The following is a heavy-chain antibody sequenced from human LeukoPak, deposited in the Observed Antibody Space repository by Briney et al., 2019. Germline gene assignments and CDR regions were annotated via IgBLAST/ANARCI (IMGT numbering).Heavy chain of an antibody. CDR1: GFTFGDYA. CDR2: IRSKAYGGTT. J-gene: IGHJ4*02. V-gene: IGHV3-49*04. CDR3: TRDMLRFLEWTFDY. D-gene: IGHD3-3*01. Sequence: GGSLRLSCTASGFTFGDYAMSWVRQAPGKGLEWVGFIRSKAYGGTTEYAASVKGRFTISRDDSKSVAYLQMNSLKTEDTAVYYCTRDMLRFLEWTFDYWGQGTLVTVSS.